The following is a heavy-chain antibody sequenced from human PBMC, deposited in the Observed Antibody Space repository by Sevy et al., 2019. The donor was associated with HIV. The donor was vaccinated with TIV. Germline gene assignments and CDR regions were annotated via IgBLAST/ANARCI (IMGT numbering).Heavy chain of an antibody. CDR1: GLTFSSHA. Sequence: GGSLRLSCAASGLTFSSHAMHCVRQAPGKGLDWVAVISYNGNSKYYADSVKGRFTISRDDSKNTLYLQMNSLRAEDTALYYCARDLGYESTGYLPLFDNWAQGTLVTVSS. CDR2: ISYNGNSK. J-gene: IGHJ4*02. V-gene: IGHV3-30-3*01. D-gene: IGHD3-22*01. CDR3: ARDLGYESTGYLPLFDN.